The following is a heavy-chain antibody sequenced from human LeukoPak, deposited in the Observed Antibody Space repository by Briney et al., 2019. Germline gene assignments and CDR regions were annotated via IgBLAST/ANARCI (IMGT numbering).Heavy chain of an antibody. CDR3: AKGRSGWYVLDY. D-gene: IGHD6-19*01. Sequence: PGGSLRLSCAASGFTFDDYTMHWVRQAPGKGLEWVSLISWDGVSTHYADSVKGRFTISRDSNKNSLYLQMNGLRTEDTALYYCAKGRSGWYVLDYWGQGTLVTVSS. CDR1: GFTFDDYT. J-gene: IGHJ4*02. V-gene: IGHV3-43*01. CDR2: ISWDGVST.